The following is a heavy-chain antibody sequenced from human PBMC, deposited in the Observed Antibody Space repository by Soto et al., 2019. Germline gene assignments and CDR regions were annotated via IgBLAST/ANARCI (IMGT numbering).Heavy chain of an antibody. Sequence: EVQLVESGGGLVQPGGSQRLSCAASGFTFSSHWMHWVRQAPGKGLVWVSRINSDGSSPSYAAYVKGRFTISRDNAKNTLYLQMNSLRAEDTAVLYCARDQGDCSGGSCCVACYWGQGTLVTVCS. CDR2: INSDGSSP. D-gene: IGHD2-15*01. CDR1: GFTFSSHW. J-gene: IGHJ4*02. V-gene: IGHV3-74*01. CDR3: ARDQGDCSGGSCCVACY.